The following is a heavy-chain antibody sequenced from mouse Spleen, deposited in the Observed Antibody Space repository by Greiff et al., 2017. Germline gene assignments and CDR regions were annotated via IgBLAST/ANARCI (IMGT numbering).Heavy chain of an antibody. CDR1: GYTFTDYE. J-gene: IGHJ4*01. Sequence: VKLVESGAELVRPGASVTLSCKASGYTFTDYEMHWVKQTPVHGLEWIGAIDPETGGTAYNQKFKGKAILTADKSSSTAYMELRSLTSEDSAVYYCTRPGGKAGAMDYWGQGTSVTVSS. CDR2: IDPETGGT. D-gene: IGHD3-2*02. V-gene: IGHV1-15*01. CDR3: TRPGGKAGAMDY.